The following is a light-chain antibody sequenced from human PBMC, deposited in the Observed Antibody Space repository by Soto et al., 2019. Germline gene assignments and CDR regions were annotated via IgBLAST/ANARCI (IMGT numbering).Light chain of an antibody. J-gene: IGKJ1*01. CDR3: QKYNSYSRWT. CDR2: DAS. Sequence: DIQMTQSPSTLSASVGDRVTITCRASQSISSWLAWYQQKPGKAPKLLIYDASSLESGVPSRFSGSGSGTEFTLTISSLQPDDFATYYCQKYNSYSRWTFGQGTKVDIK. CDR1: QSISSW. V-gene: IGKV1-5*01.